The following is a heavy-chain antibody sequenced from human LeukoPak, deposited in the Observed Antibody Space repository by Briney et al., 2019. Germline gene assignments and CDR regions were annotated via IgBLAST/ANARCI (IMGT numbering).Heavy chain of an antibody. Sequence: GGSLRLSCAASGFTFSSYGMHWVRQAPGKGLEWVAVMSFDGSHTYYADSVKGRFTISRDNSKNTLYLQMNSLRAEDTAVYYCAKDRGDSGSYYYFDYWGQGTLVTVSS. CDR2: MSFDGSHT. CDR3: AKDRGDSGSYYYFDY. J-gene: IGHJ4*02. D-gene: IGHD1-26*01. CDR1: GFTFSSYG. V-gene: IGHV3-30*18.